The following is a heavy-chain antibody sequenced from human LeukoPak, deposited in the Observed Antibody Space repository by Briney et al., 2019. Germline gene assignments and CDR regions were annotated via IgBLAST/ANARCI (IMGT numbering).Heavy chain of an antibody. CDR1: GFTFSSYA. D-gene: IGHD3-22*01. CDR2: ISASGGTT. V-gene: IGHV3-23*01. J-gene: IGHJ5*02. CDR3: AKGDSSAFLNWFDP. Sequence: PGGSLRLSCAASGFTFSSYAMSWVRQAPGKGLEWVSAISASGGTTYYADSMKGRFTMSRDNSKNTLFLQMNSLRAEDTAIYYCAKGDSSAFLNWFDPWGQGTLVTVSS.